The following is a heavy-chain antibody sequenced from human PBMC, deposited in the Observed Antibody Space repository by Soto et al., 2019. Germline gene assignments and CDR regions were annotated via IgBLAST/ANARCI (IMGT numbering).Heavy chain of an antibody. CDR2: VIPLLDAS. CDR3: ASGKSQMTQDRMGFYYYMDV. V-gene: IGHV1-69*08. J-gene: IGHJ6*03. Sequence: QVQLVQSGAEVKKPGSSVRISCAASGATFNDYTFTWVRRAPGQGLEWMRRVIPLLDASNYEEKFQDRVTITADRSTSTVYMELSGLKSADSAIYYCASGKSQMTQDRMGFYYYMDVWGKGTTVTVSS. D-gene: IGHD2-15*01. CDR1: GATFNDYT.